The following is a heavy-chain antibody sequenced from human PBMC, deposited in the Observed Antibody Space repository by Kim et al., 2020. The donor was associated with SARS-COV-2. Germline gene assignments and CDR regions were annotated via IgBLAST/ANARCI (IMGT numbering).Heavy chain of an antibody. CDR2: IYSGGDT. CDR3: ARAAGQYYGMEV. Sequence: GGSLRLSCAASGFTVSSNYMNWVRQAPGKGLEWVSVIYSGGDTFYTDSVKGRFTISRDNYKNTVFLQLSSLRAEDTAVYYCARAAGQYYGMEVWGQGTT. J-gene: IGHJ6*02. V-gene: IGHV3-66*01. CDR1: GFTVSSNY.